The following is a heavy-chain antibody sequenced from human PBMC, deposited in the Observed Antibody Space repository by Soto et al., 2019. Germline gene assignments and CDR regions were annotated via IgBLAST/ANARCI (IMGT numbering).Heavy chain of an antibody. Sequence: PGEALKISWVASEFSISTYYMHLVRQFPRKGLVWVSRINKDGRGSIYADSVKGRFTISRDNAKNTLYLQMYGLAAEDTAVYYCVAERSRGRDVWGQGTTVTVSS. D-gene: IGHD3-10*01. J-gene: IGHJ6*02. CDR1: EFSISTYY. V-gene: IGHV3-74*01. CDR2: INKDGRGS. CDR3: VAERSRGRDV.